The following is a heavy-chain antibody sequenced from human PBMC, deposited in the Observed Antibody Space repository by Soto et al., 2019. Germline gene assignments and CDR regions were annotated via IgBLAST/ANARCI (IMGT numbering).Heavy chain of an antibody. CDR1: GFTVSSTY. CDR2: IYSGGST. CDR3: ARFGYSYGPFDY. V-gene: IGHV3-53*01. J-gene: IGHJ4*02. Sequence: EVQLVESGGGLIQPGGSLRLPCAASGFTVSSTYMRWVRQAPGKGLEWVSVIYSGGSTSYADSVKGRFTISRDNSKYTLYLKMHSLRAEDTVVYYGARFGYSYGPFDYWGQGTLVTVSS. D-gene: IGHD5-18*01.